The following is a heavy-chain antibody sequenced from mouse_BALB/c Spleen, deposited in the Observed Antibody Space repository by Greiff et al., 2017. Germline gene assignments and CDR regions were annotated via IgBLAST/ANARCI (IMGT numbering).Heavy chain of an antibody. J-gene: IGHJ3*01. CDR2: IYPGDGDT. CDR3: ASRAEFYYDYDWFAY. CDR1: GYAFSSSW. D-gene: IGHD2-4*01. V-gene: IGHV1-82*01. Sequence: QVQLQQSGPELVKPGASVKISCKASGYAFSSSWMNWVKQRPGQGLEWIGRIYPGDGDTNYNGKFKGKATLTADKSSSTAYMQLSSLTSVDSAVYFCASRAEFYYDYDWFAYWGQGTLVTVSA.